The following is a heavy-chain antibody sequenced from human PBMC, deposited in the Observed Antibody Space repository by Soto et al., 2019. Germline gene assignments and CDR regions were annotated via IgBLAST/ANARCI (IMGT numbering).Heavy chain of an antibody. V-gene: IGHV1-69*04. D-gene: IGHD1-7*01. J-gene: IGHJ5*02. CDR2: IIPILGIA. CDR1: GGTFSSYT. Sequence: SVKVSCKASGGTFSSYTISWVRQAPGQGLEWMGRIIPILGIANYAQKFQGRVTITADKSTSTAYMELSSLRSEDTAVYYCARDRDDNWNYDWFDPWGQGTLVTVSS. CDR3: ARDRDDNWNYDWFDP.